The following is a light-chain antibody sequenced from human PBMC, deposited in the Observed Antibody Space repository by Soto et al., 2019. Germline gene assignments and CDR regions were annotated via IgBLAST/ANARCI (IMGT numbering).Light chain of an antibody. Sequence: ESVLTQSPGTLSLSPGERATLSCRASQSVSSSYLAWYQQKPGQAPRLLIYGASSRATGIPDRLSGSGSGTDFTLTISRLEPEDFAVYYCQQRSNWPPEITFGQGTRLEIK. CDR1: QSVSSSY. CDR3: QQRSNWPPEIT. CDR2: GAS. V-gene: IGKV3D-20*02. J-gene: IGKJ5*01.